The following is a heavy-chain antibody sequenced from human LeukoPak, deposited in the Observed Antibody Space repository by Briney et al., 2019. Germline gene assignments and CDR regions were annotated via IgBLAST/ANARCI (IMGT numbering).Heavy chain of an antibody. J-gene: IGHJ4*02. V-gene: IGHV4-59*12. D-gene: IGHD4-23*01. CDR2: IYYSGST. Sequence: SETLSLTCTVSGGSISSYYWSWIRQPPGKGLEWIGYIYYSGSTNYNPSLKSRVTISVDTSKNQFSLKLSSVTAADTAVYYCAREVSRWPYYFDYWGQGTLVTVSS. CDR3: AREVSRWPYYFDY. CDR1: GGSISSYY.